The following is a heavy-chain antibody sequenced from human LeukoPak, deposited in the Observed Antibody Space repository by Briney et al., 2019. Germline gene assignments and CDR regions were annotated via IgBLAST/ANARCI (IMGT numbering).Heavy chain of an antibody. CDR1: GFTVSSNY. V-gene: IGHV3-53*01. D-gene: IGHD2-2*01. CDR2: IYSGGST. J-gene: IGHJ4*02. CDR3: AKESLRVVPSATFDY. Sequence: GGSLRLSCAASGFTVSSNYMSWVRQAPGKGLEWVSVIYSGGSTYYADSVKGRFTISRDNSKSTLYIQMNSLRAEDTAVYYCAKESLRVVPSATFDYWGQGTLVTVSS.